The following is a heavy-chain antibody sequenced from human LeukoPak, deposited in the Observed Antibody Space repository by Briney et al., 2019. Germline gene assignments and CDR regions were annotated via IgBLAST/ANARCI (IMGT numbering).Heavy chain of an antibody. CDR1: GFTFSSYA. V-gene: IGHV3-23*01. J-gene: IGHJ4*02. CDR3: AKRDSSGSYPYYFDY. Sequence: GGSLRLSCAASGFTFSSYAMSWVRQAPGKGLEWVSAIGGSDGSTYYADSVKGRFTISRDNSKDTLYLQMNSLRVEDTTTYYCAKRDSSGSYPYYFDYWGQGTLVTVSS. CDR2: IGGSDGST. D-gene: IGHD3-22*01.